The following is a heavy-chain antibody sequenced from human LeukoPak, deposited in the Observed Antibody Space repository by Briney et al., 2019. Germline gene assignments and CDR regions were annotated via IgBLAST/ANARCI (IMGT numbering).Heavy chain of an antibody. D-gene: IGHD5-18*01. CDR3: ARHRGYSYCYRDY. Sequence: PGGSLRLSCAASGFTFSSYWMSWVRQAPGKGLEWVANINQDGSEKYYVDSVKGRFTMSRDNAKNSLYLQMNSLRAEDTAVYYCARHRGYSYCYRDYRGQGTLVTVSS. V-gene: IGHV3-7*01. CDR1: GFTFSSYW. J-gene: IGHJ4*02. CDR2: INQDGSEK.